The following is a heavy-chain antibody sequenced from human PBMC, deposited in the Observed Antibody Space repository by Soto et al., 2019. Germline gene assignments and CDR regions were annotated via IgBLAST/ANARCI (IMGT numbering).Heavy chain of an antibody. CDR3: ARHGGSTILTPRPLYYFDY. J-gene: IGHJ4*02. CDR1: GGSISSSSYY. D-gene: IGHD3-3*01. Sequence: PSETLSLTCTVSGGSISSSSYYWGWIRQPPGKGLERIGSIYYSGSTYYNPSLKSRVTISVDTSKNQFSLKLSSVTAADTAVYYCARHGGSTILTPRPLYYFDYWGQGTLVTVSS. CDR2: IYYSGST. V-gene: IGHV4-39*01.